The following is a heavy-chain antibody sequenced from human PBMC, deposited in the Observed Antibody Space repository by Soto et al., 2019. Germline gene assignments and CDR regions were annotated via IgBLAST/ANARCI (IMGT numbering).Heavy chain of an antibody. V-gene: IGHV1-3*01. J-gene: IGHJ4*02. CDR3: ARSAPPIDY. CDR2: INAGNGNT. Sequence: QVQLVQSGAEVKQPGASVKVSCKASGYIFTSYVMEWVRQAPGQRLEWMGWINAGNGNTKYSQKFQGRVTITRDTSANTAYMELSSLRSEDTAVYYCARSAPPIDYWGQGTLVTVSS. CDR1: GYIFTSYV.